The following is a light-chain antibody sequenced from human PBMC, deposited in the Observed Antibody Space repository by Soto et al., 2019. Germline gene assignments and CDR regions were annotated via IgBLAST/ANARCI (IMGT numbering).Light chain of an antibody. CDR2: GAS. Sequence: DIVVTQSPATLSVSPGERATLSCRASQSISSSLAWYQQKPGQAPRLLMFGASTRATVIPARFSGSGSGTEFTLTISGLQSEDFAVYYCQQYNNWPRTFGQGTKVEIK. V-gene: IGKV3-15*01. J-gene: IGKJ1*01. CDR3: QQYNNWPRT. CDR1: QSISSS.